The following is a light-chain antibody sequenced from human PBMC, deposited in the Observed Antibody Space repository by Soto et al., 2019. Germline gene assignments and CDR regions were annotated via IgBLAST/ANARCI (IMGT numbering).Light chain of an antibody. CDR1: QCVSSSY. Sequence: IVLMQSPGTLSLSPGKGATLSCRASQCVSSSYLAWYQQKPGQAPRLLIYGASSRATGIPDRFSGSGSGTDFTLTISRLEPEDFAVYYCQQYGSSPTWTFGQGSKVDI. CDR2: GAS. CDR3: QQYGSSPTWT. J-gene: IGKJ1*01. V-gene: IGKV3-20*01.